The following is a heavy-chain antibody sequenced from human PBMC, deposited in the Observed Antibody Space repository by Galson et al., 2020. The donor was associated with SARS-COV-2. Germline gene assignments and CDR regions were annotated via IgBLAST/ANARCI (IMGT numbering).Heavy chain of an antibody. CDR2: IVVGSGNT. CDR1: GFTFTSSA. Sequence: SVKVSCKASGFTFTSSAVQWVRQARGQRLEWIGWIVVGSGNTNYAQKFQERVTITRDMSTSTAYMELSSLRSEDTAVYYCAAAPLITMVRGVMTQHLGWFDSWGQGTLVTVSS. CDR3: AAAPLITMVRGVMTQHLGWFDS. J-gene: IGHJ5*01. D-gene: IGHD3-10*01. V-gene: IGHV1-58*01.